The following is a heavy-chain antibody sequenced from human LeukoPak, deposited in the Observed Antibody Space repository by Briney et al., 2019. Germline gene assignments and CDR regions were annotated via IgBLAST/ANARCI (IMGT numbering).Heavy chain of an antibody. D-gene: IGHD5-12*01. Sequence: SGPTLVNPTQPLTLTYTFSGFSLSTSAVGGGWIRQPPGKALEWLALSYWNDDKRYTPSLRSRLTITKDTSKNQVVLTMTNMDPVDTAAYYCAHSGGYSPNYWGQGTLVTVSS. J-gene: IGHJ4*02. CDR2: SYWNDDK. V-gene: IGHV2-5*01. CDR3: AHSGGYSPNY. CDR1: GFSLSTSAVG.